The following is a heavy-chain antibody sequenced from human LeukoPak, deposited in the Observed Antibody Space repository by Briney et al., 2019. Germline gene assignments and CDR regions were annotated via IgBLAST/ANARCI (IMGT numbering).Heavy chain of an antibody. CDR3: ANKRGSGSSD. CDR2: IYSGGAT. D-gene: IGHD3-10*01. CDR1: GFTVNRTY. V-gene: IGHV3-66*01. Sequence: GGSLRLSYAASGFTVNRTYMSWVRQAPGRGLEWVSVIYSGGATYYSDPVKGRFTISRDNSKNTLYLQMNSLRAEDTAVYYCANKRGSGSSDWGQGTLLTVSS. J-gene: IGHJ4*02.